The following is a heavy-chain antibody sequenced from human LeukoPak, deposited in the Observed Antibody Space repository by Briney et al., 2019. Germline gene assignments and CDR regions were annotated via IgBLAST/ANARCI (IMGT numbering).Heavy chain of an antibody. J-gene: IGHJ5*02. CDR2: IYPNSGGT. V-gene: IGHV1-2*02. Sequence: ASVKVSCKASGYTLTSYYMHWVRQAPGQGLEWMGWIYPNSGGTNYAQKFQGRVTMTRDTSISTAYMELSRLRSDDTAVYYCARDGAIIAAARNWFDPWGQGTLVTVSS. CDR3: ARDGAIIAAARNWFDP. D-gene: IGHD6-13*01. CDR1: GYTLTSYY.